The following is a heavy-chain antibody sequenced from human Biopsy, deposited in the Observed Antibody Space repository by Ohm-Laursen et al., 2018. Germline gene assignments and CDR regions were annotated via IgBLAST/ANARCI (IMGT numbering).Heavy chain of an antibody. V-gene: IGHV1-46*01. Sequence: ASVKVSCKASGYSFTSYYMHWVRQAPGQGLEWMGMINPSGSTTSYPQIFQGRVTMTRDTSKSTVYMGLSSLRSADTAVYFCARNTGWYGDMYYFDYWGQGTLVTVSS. D-gene: IGHD6-19*01. CDR1: GYSFTSYY. CDR2: INPSGSTT. J-gene: IGHJ4*02. CDR3: ARNTGWYGDMYYFDY.